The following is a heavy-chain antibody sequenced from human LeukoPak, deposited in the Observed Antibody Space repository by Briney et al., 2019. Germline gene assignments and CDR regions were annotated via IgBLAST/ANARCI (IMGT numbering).Heavy chain of an antibody. D-gene: IGHD5-18*01. J-gene: IGHJ5*02. CDR2: INPNSGGT. Sequence: ASVKVSCKASEYTFTGYYMHWVRQAPGQGLEWMGWINPNSGGTNYAQKFQGRVTMTRDTSISTAYMELSRLRSDDTAVYYCARGPQLWLRGNWFDPWGQGTLVTVSS. CDR1: EYTFTGYY. V-gene: IGHV1-2*02. CDR3: ARGPQLWLRGNWFDP.